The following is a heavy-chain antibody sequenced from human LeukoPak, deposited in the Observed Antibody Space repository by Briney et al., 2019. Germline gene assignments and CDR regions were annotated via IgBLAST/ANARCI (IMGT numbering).Heavy chain of an antibody. Sequence: GGSLRLSCAASGFTFSSYAMSWVRQAPGKGLEWVSAISGSGGSTFYADSVKGRFTISRDNSENTLYLQMNSLRAEDTAVYYCAKGPKQWLNYFDYWGQGTLVTVSS. CDR2: ISGSGGST. V-gene: IGHV3-23*01. CDR1: GFTFSSYA. D-gene: IGHD6-19*01. J-gene: IGHJ4*02. CDR3: AKGPKQWLNYFDY.